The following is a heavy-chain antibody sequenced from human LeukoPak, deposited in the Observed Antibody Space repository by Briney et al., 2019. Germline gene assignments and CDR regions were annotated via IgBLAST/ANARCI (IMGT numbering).Heavy chain of an antibody. V-gene: IGHV3-21*01. CDR1: GFTFSSYS. CDR3: AREESSGWY. J-gene: IGHJ4*02. D-gene: IGHD6-19*01. CDR2: ISSISRYI. Sequence: PGGSLRLSCAASGFTFSSYSMNWVRQAPGKGLEWVSSISSISRYIYYADSVKGRFTISRDDAKNSLYLQMNSLRAEDTAVYYCAREESSGWYWGQGTLVTVSS.